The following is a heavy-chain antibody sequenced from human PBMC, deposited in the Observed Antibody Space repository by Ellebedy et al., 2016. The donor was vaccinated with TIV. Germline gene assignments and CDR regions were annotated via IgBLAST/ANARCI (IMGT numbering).Heavy chain of an antibody. CDR2: ISYDGSNK. CDR3: ARDIKAAGLVLVPTVLLDY. J-gene: IGHJ4*02. D-gene: IGHD2-2*01. CDR1: GFTFSSYA. Sequence: PGGSLRLSCAPSGFTFSSYAIPWVRQAPGKGREWVALISYDGSNKYYADSVKGRFTISRDNSKNTLYLEMNRLRAEDTAIYYCARDIKAAGLVLVPTVLLDYWGQGTLVTVSS. V-gene: IGHV3-30-3*01.